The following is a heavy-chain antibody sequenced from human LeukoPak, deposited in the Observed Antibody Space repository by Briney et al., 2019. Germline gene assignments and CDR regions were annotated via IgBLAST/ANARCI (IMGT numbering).Heavy chain of an antibody. J-gene: IGHJ4*02. V-gene: IGHV3-23*01. CDR3: AKTYDSSGIFDY. CDR2: ISGSGGST. Sequence: GGSLRLSCAASGFTLSSYGMSWVRQAPGKGLEWVSAISGSGGSTYYADSVKGRFTISRDNSKNTLYLQMNSLRAEDTAVYYCAKTYDSSGIFDYWGQGTLVTVSS. D-gene: IGHD3-22*01. CDR1: GFTLSSYG.